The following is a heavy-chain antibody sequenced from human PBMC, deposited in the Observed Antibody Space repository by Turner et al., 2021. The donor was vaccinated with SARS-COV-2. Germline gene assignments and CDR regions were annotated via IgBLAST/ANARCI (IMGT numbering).Heavy chain of an antibody. J-gene: IGHJ4*01. D-gene: IGHD3-10*01. CDR2: IYYSGST. CDR3: ASLWFGELYYFDY. Sequence: WIRQPPGKGLEWIESIYYSGSTYYNPSLKSRVTISVDTSKNQFSLKLSSVTAADTAVYYCASLWFGELYYFDYWGHGTLVTGSS. V-gene: IGHV4-39*01.